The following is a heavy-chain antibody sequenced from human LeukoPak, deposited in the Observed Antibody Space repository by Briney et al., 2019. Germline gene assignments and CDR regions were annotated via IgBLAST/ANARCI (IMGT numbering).Heavy chain of an antibody. CDR3: ARGPPNDYGDPSFDY. CDR2: IIPIFGTA. D-gene: IGHD4-17*01. Sequence: GASVKVSCKASGGTFSSYAISWVRQAPGQGLEWMGGIIPIFGTADYAQKFQGRVTITADESTSTAYMELSSLRSEDTAVYYCARGPPNDYGDPSFDYWGQGTLVTVSS. J-gene: IGHJ4*02. V-gene: IGHV1-69*13. CDR1: GGTFSSYA.